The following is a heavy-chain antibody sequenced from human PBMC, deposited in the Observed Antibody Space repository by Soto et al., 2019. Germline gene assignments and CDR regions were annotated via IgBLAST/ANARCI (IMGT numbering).Heavy chain of an antibody. CDR2: IYSGGST. J-gene: IGHJ6*03. D-gene: IGHD2-15*01. V-gene: IGHV3-66*01. Sequence: GGSLRLSCAASGFTVSSNYMSWVRQAPGKGLEWVAVIYSGGSTYYADSVKGRFTISRNNSKNTLYLQMNSLRAEDTAVYYCARVNSRSYYYYMEVWGKGTTVSVT. CDR3: ARVNSRSYYYYMEV. CDR1: GFTVSSNY.